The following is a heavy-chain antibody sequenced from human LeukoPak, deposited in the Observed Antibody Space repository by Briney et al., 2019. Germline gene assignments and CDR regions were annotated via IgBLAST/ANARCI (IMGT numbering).Heavy chain of an antibody. V-gene: IGHV3-21*01. CDR3: ARTLGYSSSWYSFDY. Sequence: GGSLRLSCAASGFTFSSYSMNWVRQAPGKGLEWVSSISSSSSYIYYADSVKGRFTISRDNAKNSLYPQMNSLRAEDTAVYYCARTLGYSSSWYSFDYWGQGTLVTVSS. J-gene: IGHJ4*02. CDR2: ISSSSSYI. D-gene: IGHD6-13*01. CDR1: GFTFSSYS.